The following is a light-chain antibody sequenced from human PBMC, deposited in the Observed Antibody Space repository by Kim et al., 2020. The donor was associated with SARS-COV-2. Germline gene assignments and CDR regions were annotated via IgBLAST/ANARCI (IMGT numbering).Light chain of an antibody. V-gene: IGLV3-19*01. CDR2: GKN. CDR1: SLRSYY. Sequence: SSELTQDPAVSVALGQTVSITCQGDSLRSYYASWYQQKPGQAPVLVIYGKNNRPSGIPDRFSGSISGNTASLTITGAQAEDEADYYCNSRDCSGSHLHVVFGGWTQLTVL. J-gene: IGLJ2*01. CDR3: NSRDCSGSHLHVV.